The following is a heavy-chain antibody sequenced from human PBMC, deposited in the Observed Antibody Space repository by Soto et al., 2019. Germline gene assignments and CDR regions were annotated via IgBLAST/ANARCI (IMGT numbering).Heavy chain of an antibody. V-gene: IGHV3-49*04. Sequence: GESLKISCTASGFTFGDYAMSWVRQAPGKGLEWVGFIRSKAYGGTTEYAASVKGRFTISRDDSKSIAYLQMNSLKTEDTAVYYCTRDETGYSSSWFDYWGQGTLVTVSS. D-gene: IGHD6-13*01. J-gene: IGHJ4*02. CDR3: TRDETGYSSSWFDY. CDR2: IRSKAYGGTT. CDR1: GFTFGDYA.